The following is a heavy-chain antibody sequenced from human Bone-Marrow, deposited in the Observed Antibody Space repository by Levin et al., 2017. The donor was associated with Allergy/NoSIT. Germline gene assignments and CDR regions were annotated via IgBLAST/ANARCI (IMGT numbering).Heavy chain of an antibody. D-gene: IGHD3-10*01. CDR1: GFTFSSYG. J-gene: IGHJ5*02. CDR2: ISYDGSNK. Sequence: GESLKISCAASGFTFSSYGMHWVRQAPGKGLEWVAVISYDGSNKYYADSVKGRFTISRDNSKNTLYLQMNSLRAEDTAVYYCAKDYAFGYYYGSGTENWFDPWGQGTLVTVSS. V-gene: IGHV3-30*18. CDR3: AKDYAFGYYYGSGTENWFDP.